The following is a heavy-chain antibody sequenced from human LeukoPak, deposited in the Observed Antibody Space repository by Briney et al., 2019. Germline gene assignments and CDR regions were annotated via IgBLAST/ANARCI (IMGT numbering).Heavy chain of an antibody. CDR2: IKQDGTEK. D-gene: IGHD4-17*01. CDR1: GITYRNYW. J-gene: IGHJ5*02. Sequence: SGGSVTLFCAPSGITYRNYWMIWLRQAPGKDRQGVTNIKQDGTEKYYVDSVKGRFTISRDNANNSLYLQMNSLRDEDTAVYYCARVLYGDYVGWFDPWGQGTLVTVSS. CDR3: ARVLYGDYVGWFDP. V-gene: IGHV3-7*03.